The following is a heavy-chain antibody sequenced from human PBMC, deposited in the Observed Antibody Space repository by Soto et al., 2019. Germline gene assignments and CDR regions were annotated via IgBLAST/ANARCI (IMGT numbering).Heavy chain of an antibody. D-gene: IGHD3-22*01. CDR1: GYTFASYG. CDR3: ARGGYYDSSGARNYYFYGMNV. J-gene: IGHJ6*02. CDR2: ISPYDGYT. V-gene: IGHV1-18*01. Sequence: QVQLVQSGAEVKKPGASVKVSCKASGYTFASYGINWVRQAPGQGLEWLGWISPYDGYTHYAQFLQGRVSMTTDTSTKTAYMELRSLRSDDTAMYYCARGGYYDSSGARNYYFYGMNVWGQGTTVTVSS.